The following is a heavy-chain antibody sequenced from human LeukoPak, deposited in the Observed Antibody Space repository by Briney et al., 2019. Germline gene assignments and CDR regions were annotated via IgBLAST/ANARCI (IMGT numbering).Heavy chain of an antibody. J-gene: IGHJ4*02. V-gene: IGHV3-23*01. CDR2: TSGSGGST. Sequence: GGSLRLSCAASGFTFSSYAMSWVRQAPGKGLEWVSATSGSGGSTYYADSVKGRFTISRDNSKNTLYLQMNSLRAEDAAVYYCAKVKGYSYYLDYWGQGTLVTVSS. CDR3: AKVKGYSYYLDY. CDR1: GFTFSSYA. D-gene: IGHD5-18*01.